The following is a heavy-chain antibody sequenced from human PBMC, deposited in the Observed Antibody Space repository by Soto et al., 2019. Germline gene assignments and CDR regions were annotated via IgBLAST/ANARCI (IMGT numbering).Heavy chain of an antibody. Sequence: PRSLTVTIACGSISSGGYSWSWNRQHPGKGLEWIGYIYYSGSTYYNPSLKSRVTISVDTSKKQFSMKLSSVTAADTAVYYCARDLRLNSIDYWGQGTLVTVSS. CDR3: ARDLRLNSIDY. CDR1: CGSISSGGYS. CDR2: IYYSGST. J-gene: IGHJ4*02. V-gene: IGHV4-31*02. D-gene: IGHD1-1*01.